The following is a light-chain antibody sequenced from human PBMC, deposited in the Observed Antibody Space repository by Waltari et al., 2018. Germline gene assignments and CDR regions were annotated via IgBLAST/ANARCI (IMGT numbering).Light chain of an antibody. Sequence: QSALPQPRSVSGSPGQSVTISCTGTSSDIGGYDSVSWYQQHPGKAPKLFIYDVTKRPSVVPDRFSGSRSGTTASLTISGLQPEDEADYYCCSYAGGSYVFGTGTKVTVL. V-gene: IGLV2-11*01. CDR3: CSYAGGSYV. J-gene: IGLJ1*01. CDR1: SSDIGGYDS. CDR2: DVT.